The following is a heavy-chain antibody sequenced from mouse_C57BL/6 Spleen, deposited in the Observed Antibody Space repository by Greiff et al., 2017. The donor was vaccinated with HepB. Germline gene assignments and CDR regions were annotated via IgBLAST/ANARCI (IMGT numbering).Heavy chain of an antibody. J-gene: IGHJ2*01. Sequence: QVQLKQSGPELVRPGVSVKISCKGSGYTFTDYAMHWVKQSHAKSLEWIGVISTYYGDASYNQKFKDKATMTVDKSSSTAYMELASLTSEDSAVYYCAKGSSGYVSYYFDYWGQGTTLTVSS. CDR1: GYTFTDYA. D-gene: IGHD3-2*02. CDR3: AKGSSGYVSYYFDY. V-gene: IGHV1-67*01. CDR2: ISTYYGDA.